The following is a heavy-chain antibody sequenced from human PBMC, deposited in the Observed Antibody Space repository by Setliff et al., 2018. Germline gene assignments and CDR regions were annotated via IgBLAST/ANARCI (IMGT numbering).Heavy chain of an antibody. CDR3: ARTCSGSGCYARLES. D-gene: IGHD2-15*01. CDR2: IWDDGGNK. CDR1: GFTFSTYR. Sequence: GGSLRLSCAASGFTFSTYRMHWVRQAPGKGLEWVAVIWDDGGNKYHADSVKGRFTISRDNSKNTLYLQMNSLRPGDTAVYYCARTCSGSGCYARLESWGQGTPVTVSS. V-gene: IGHV3-33*08. J-gene: IGHJ4*02.